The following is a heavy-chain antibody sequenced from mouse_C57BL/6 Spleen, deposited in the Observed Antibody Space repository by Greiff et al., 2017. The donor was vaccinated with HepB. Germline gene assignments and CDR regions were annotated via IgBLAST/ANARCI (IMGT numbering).Heavy chain of an antibody. CDR3: ARGDYYGTFDY. Sequence: VKLMESGPGLVQPSQSLSITCTVSGFSLTSYGVHWVRQSPGKGLEWLGVIWSGGSTDYNAAFISRLSISKDNSKSQVFFKMNSLQADDTAIYYCARGDYYGTFDYWGQGTTLTVSS. CDR1: GFSLTSYG. V-gene: IGHV2-2*01. J-gene: IGHJ2*01. D-gene: IGHD1-1*01. CDR2: IWSGGST.